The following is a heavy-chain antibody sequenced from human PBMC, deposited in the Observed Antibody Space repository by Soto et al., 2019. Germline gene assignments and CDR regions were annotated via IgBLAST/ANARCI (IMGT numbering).Heavy chain of an antibody. Sequence: LRLSCAASGFTVSSNYMSWVRQAPGKGLEWVSVIYSGGSTYYADSVKGRFTISRDNSKNTLYLQMNSLRAEDTAVYYCAGVVVVAYYYGMDVWGQGTTVTVSS. CDR2: IYSGGST. CDR1: GFTVSSNY. V-gene: IGHV3-53*01. D-gene: IGHD2-15*01. CDR3: AGVVVVAYYYGMDV. J-gene: IGHJ6*02.